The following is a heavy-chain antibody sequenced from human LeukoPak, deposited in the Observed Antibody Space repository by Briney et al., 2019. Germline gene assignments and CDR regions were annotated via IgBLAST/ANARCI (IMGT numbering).Heavy chain of an antibody. V-gene: IGHV3-48*02. J-gene: IGHJ4*02. CDR2: ISSSSNTI. CDR1: GFTFSVYS. D-gene: IGHD3-22*01. CDR3: ARVRIQDSSGYYFDY. Sequence: PGGSLRLSCAASGFTFSVYSMDWVRQAPGKGLEWVSYISSSSNTIYYAGSVKGRFTISRDNAKNSLYLQMNSLRDEDTAVYFCARVRIQDSSGYYFDYWGQGTLVTVSS.